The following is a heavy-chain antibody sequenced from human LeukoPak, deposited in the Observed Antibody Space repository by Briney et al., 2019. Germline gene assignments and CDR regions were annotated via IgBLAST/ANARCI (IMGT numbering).Heavy chain of an antibody. CDR3: ATEGIGGAHFDY. Sequence: GGSLRLSCAASGFTFSSYWMSWVRQAPGKGLEWVANIKQDGSEKYYVDSVKGRFTISRDDAKNSLYLQMNSLRAEDTAVYYCATEGIGGAHFDYWGQGTLVTVSS. CDR1: GFTFSSYW. CDR2: IKQDGSEK. J-gene: IGHJ4*02. D-gene: IGHD1-26*01. V-gene: IGHV3-7*01.